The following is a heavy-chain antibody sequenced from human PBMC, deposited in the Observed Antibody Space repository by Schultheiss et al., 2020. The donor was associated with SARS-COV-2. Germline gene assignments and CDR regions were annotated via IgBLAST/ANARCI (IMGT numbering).Heavy chain of an antibody. CDR3: ARERGVYCSSTSCLSYYYYYMDV. Sequence: GGSLRLSCAASGFTFSSYWMHWVRQAPGKGLVWVSRINSDGSSTSYADSVKGRFTISRDNAKNSLYLQMNSLRAEDTAVYYCARERGVYCSSTSCLSYYYYYMDVWGKGTTVTVSS. CDR2: INSDGSST. V-gene: IGHV3-74*01. CDR1: GFTFSSYW. J-gene: IGHJ6*03. D-gene: IGHD2-2*01.